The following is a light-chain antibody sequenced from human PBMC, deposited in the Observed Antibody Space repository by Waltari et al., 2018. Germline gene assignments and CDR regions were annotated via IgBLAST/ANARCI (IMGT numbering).Light chain of an antibody. Sequence: EVVLTQSPGILSLSPGDRATLSCRASQRVGVNSLAWYQHNPGQAPRLLIYDATMRATAIPDRFSGSVSGTDFTLVITRLEPEDFGVYYCQQYGSSPYTFGQGTKLQIK. CDR1: QRVGVNS. CDR3: QQYGSSPYT. J-gene: IGKJ2*01. CDR2: DAT. V-gene: IGKV3-20*01.